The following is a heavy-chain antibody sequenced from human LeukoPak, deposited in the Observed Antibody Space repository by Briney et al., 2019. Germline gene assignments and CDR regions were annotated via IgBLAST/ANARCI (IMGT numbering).Heavy chain of an antibody. CDR1: GFPFSTND. V-gene: IGHV3-23*01. Sequence: PGGSLRLSCAASGFPFSTNDMSWVRQPPGKGLEWVSAISGSASGGTTYEDSVKGRFTISRDNSKGTLYLQMNSLRAEDTAVYYCAKVKTHWYFDSWGRGTLVTVSS. CDR3: AKVKTHWYFDS. CDR2: ISGSASGGT. D-gene: IGHD1-1*01. J-gene: IGHJ4*02.